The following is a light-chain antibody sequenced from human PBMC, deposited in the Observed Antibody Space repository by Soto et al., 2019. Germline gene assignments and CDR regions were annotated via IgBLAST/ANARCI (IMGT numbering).Light chain of an antibody. J-gene: IGKJ4*01. V-gene: IGKV3-11*01. CDR3: QQYNNWPLT. Sequence: EVVLTQSPATLSLSPGERATLSCRASENVRTFVDWYQQKPGQAPRLLIYGASNRATGIPARFSGSGSGTDFTLTISNLEPEDFAVYSCQQYNNWPLTFGGGTKVEIK. CDR2: GAS. CDR1: ENVRTF.